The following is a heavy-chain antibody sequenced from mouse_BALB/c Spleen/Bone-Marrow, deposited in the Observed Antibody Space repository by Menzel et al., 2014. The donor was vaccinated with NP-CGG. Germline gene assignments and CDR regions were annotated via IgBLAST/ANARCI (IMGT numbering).Heavy chain of an antibody. Sequence: LMESGAELVRPGSSVKISCKSSGYVFSTYWINWVKQRPGQGLEWIGQIYPGDGDTDFNGKFKDKATLTADESSNTAYMQLSSLTSEDAAVYFCARGGISVDYRGQGTTLTVAS. V-gene: IGHV1-80*01. CDR1: GYVFSTYW. J-gene: IGHJ2*01. CDR2: IYPGDGDT. CDR3: ARGGISVDY.